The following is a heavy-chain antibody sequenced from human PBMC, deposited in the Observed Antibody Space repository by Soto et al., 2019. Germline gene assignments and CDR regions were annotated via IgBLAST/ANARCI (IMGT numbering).Heavy chain of an antibody. CDR3: ARQIYDSDTGPNSQYYFDS. CDR2: IDPSDSQT. CDR1: GYSFAGYW. D-gene: IGHD3-22*01. J-gene: IGHJ4*02. Sequence: GESLKISCKGSGYSFAGYWITWVRQKPGKGLEWMGRIDPSDSQTYYSPSFRGHVTISATKSITTVFLQWSSLRASDTAMYYCARQIYDSDTGPNSQYYFDSWGQGTPVTVSS. V-gene: IGHV5-10-1*01.